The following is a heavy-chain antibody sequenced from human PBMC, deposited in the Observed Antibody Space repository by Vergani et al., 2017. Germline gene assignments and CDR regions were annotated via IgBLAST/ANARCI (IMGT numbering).Heavy chain of an antibody. V-gene: IGHV1-69*06. Sequence: QVQLVQSGAEVKKPGSSVKVSCKASGGTFSSYAISWVRQAPGQGLEWMGGIIPIFGTANYAQKFQGRVTMTRDTSTSTVYMELSSLRSEDTAVYYCATRVWHDYGLDYWGQGTLVTVSS. CDR1: GGTFSSYA. CDR2: IIPIFGTA. D-gene: IGHD4-17*01. J-gene: IGHJ4*02. CDR3: ATRVWHDYGLDY.